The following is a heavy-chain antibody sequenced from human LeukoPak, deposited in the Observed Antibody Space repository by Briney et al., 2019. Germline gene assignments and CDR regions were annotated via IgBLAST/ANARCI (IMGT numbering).Heavy chain of an antibody. CDR2: IYYTGST. V-gene: IGHV4-31*03. Sequence: SETLSLTCTVSGVSITSGAYYWSWIRQHPGRGLEWIGYIYYTGSTYYNPSLRSRVTISVDRSQNQFSLKLSSVTAADTAVYYCARDLGHCSVTSCNYFFDFWGQGTLVTVSS. J-gene: IGHJ4*02. CDR1: GVSITSGAYY. D-gene: IGHD2-2*01. CDR3: ARDLGHCSVTSCNYFFDF.